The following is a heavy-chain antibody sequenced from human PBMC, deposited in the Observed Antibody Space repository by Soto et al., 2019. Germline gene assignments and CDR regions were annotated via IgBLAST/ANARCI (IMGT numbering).Heavy chain of an antibody. V-gene: IGHV3-30*18. Sequence: PVGSLRLSCEASGFSFSTVGMHWVRQAPGKGLEWVSLISHDGNRQYYAESVKGRFTVSRDNSRNTVSLQMNGLRPEDTAIYYCAKDRGYINSPFDLWGQGTLVTVSS. D-gene: IGHD6-25*01. CDR3: AKDRGYINSPFDL. CDR2: ISHDGNRQ. J-gene: IGHJ4*02. CDR1: GFSFSTVG.